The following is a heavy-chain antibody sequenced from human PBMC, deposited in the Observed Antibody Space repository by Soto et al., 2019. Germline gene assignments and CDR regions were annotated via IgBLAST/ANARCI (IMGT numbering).Heavy chain of an antibody. CDR2: VYNSGST. V-gene: IGHV4-59*01. J-gene: IGHJ4*02. D-gene: IGHD6-13*01. Sequence: PSETLSLTCTVSGGSISGNYWTWIRQPPGKGLEWIGYVYNSGSTNYNPSLKSRVTISEDMSRSQFSLKVNSMTAADTAVYYCERYRREAVAGYTLDYWGQGILVTVS. CDR3: ERYRREAVAGYTLDY. CDR1: GGSISGNY.